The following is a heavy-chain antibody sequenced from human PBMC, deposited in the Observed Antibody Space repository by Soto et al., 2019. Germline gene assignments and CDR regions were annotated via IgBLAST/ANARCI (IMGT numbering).Heavy chain of an antibody. CDR1: GGTFSSYT. Sequence: QVQLVQSGAEVKKPGSSVKVSCKASGGTFSSYTFTWVRQAPGQGLEWMGRIIPILNIANYAQKFQGRVTFTADKATSKGYMELSSLTSEDTAVYYCARELELGAGYVDYWGEGPLVTVSS. CDR3: ARELELGAGYVDY. J-gene: IGHJ4*02. CDR2: IIPILNIA. D-gene: IGHD1-26*01. V-gene: IGHV1-69*08.